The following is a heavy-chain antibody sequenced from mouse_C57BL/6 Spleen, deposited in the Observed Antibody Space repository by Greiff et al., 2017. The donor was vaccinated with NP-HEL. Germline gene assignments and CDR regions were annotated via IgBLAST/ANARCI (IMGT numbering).Heavy chain of an antibody. Sequence: QVTLKVSGPGILQSSQTLSLSCSFSGFSLSSSGMGVSWIRQPSGKGLEWLAHIYWDDDKRYNLFLRSRPTISKDTSRDQVFLKITSVDTADTATYYCAFSSGTGDYAMDYWGQGTSVTVSS. J-gene: IGHJ4*01. D-gene: IGHD3-2*02. CDR1: GFSLSSSGMG. CDR2: IYWDDDK. CDR3: AFSSGTGDYAMDY. V-gene: IGHV8-12*01.